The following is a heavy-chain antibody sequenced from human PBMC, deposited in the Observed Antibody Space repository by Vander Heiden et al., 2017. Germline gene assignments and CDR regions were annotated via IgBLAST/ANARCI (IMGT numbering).Heavy chain of an antibody. CDR2: IYYSGST. CDR3: ARRRGYSIDFDY. J-gene: IGHJ4*02. Sequence: QLQLQESGPGLVKPSETLSPTCTVSGGSISSSSYYWGWIRQPPGKGLEWIGSIYYSGSTYYNPSLKSRVTISVDTSKNQFSLKLRSVTAADTAVYYCARRRGYSIDFDYWGQGTLVTVSS. CDR1: GGSISSSSYY. V-gene: IGHV4-39*01. D-gene: IGHD3-22*01.